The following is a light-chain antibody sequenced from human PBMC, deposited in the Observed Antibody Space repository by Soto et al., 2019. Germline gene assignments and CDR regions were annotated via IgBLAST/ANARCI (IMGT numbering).Light chain of an antibody. Sequence: EIVLTQSPGTLSLSPGERATLSCRASQSVSSSFLAWYQQKPGQAPRLLIYGASSRATGIPDRFSGSRSGTDFTLTISRLEPEDFAVYYCQQYDNSPWTFGQGTKVEIK. CDR3: QQYDNSPWT. CDR1: QSVSSSF. J-gene: IGKJ1*01. V-gene: IGKV3-20*01. CDR2: GAS.